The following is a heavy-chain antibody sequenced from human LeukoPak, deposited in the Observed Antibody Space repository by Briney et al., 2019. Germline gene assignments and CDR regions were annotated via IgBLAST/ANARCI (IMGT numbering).Heavy chain of an antibody. Sequence: PGGSLRLSCAASGFTFSSYAMSWVRQAPGKGLEWVSGISGSGGSTYYADSVKGRFTISRDNAKNSLYLQMNSLRAEDTAMYYCAREHMGVSAFDIWGQGTMVTVSS. D-gene: IGHD1-26*01. CDR2: ISGSGGST. CDR1: GFTFSSYA. V-gene: IGHV3-23*01. CDR3: AREHMGVSAFDI. J-gene: IGHJ3*02.